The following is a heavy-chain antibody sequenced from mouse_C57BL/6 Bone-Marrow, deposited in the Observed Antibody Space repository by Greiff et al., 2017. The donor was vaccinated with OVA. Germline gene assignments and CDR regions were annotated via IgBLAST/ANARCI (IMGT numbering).Heavy chain of an antibody. CDR2: IWRGGST. Sequence: QVQLQQSGPGLVQPSQSLSITCTVSGFSLTSYGVHWVRQSPGKGLEWLGVIWRGGSTDYNAAIMSRLSITKDNSKSQVFFKMNSLQADDTAIYYCANYDYAMDYWGQGTSVTVSS. J-gene: IGHJ4*01. CDR3: ANYDYAMDY. V-gene: IGHV2-5*01. CDR1: GFSLTSYG. D-gene: IGHD1-1*01.